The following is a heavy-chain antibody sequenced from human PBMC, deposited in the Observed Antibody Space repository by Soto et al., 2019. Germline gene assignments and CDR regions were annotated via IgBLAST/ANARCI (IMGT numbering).Heavy chain of an antibody. Sequence: GSLRLSCAASGFTFSSYAMSWVRQAPGKGLEWVSAISGSGGSTYYADSVKGRFTISRDNSKNTLYLQMNSLRAEDTAVYYCAKAHEYYDFWSGYYTPYYYGMDVWGQGTTVTVSS. CDR2: ISGSGGST. CDR3: AKAHEYYDFWSGYYTPYYYGMDV. CDR1: GFTFSSYA. D-gene: IGHD3-3*01. V-gene: IGHV3-23*01. J-gene: IGHJ6*02.